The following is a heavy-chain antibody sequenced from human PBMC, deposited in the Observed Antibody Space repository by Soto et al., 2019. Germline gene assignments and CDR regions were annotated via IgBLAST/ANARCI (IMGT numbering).Heavy chain of an antibody. D-gene: IGHD6-6*01. Sequence: QVQLVESGGGVVQPGRSLRLSCAASGFTFRTYGMHWVRQAPGKGLEWLAVISNTGINKYYADSVKGRFTISRDNSRDTLFLQMNSLRGEDTAISYCAKVIRADSTSSNFYYYSGLDVWGQGPTVTVSS. CDR3: AKVIRADSTSSNFYYYSGLDV. CDR2: ISNTGINK. V-gene: IGHV3-30*18. J-gene: IGHJ6*02. CDR1: GFTFRTYG.